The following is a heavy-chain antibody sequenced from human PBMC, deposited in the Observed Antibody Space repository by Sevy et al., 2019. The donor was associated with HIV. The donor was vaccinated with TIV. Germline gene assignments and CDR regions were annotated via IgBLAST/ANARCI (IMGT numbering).Heavy chain of an antibody. CDR2: VYFSGST. CDR1: GGSMNSYF. D-gene: IGHD3-16*01. V-gene: IGHV4-59*01. J-gene: IGHJ4*02. Sequence: SETLSLTCTVSGGSMNSYFWNWIRQPPGKGLEWIGNVYFSGSTNYNPSLMSRVTVSVDTSKNQFSLTLYSVTAADTPVYFCARGAHGAAGGFDSWGQGTLVTVSS. CDR3: ARGAHGAAGGFDS.